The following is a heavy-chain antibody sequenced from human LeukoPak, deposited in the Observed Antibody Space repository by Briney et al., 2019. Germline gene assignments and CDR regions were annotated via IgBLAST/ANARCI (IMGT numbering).Heavy chain of an antibody. J-gene: IGHJ4*02. Sequence: SETLSLTCTVSGGSISSYYWSWIRQPPGKGLEWIGYIYYSGSTNYNPSLKSRVTISVDTSKNQFSLKLTSVTAADTAVYYCARTNGPSDSSWYQVPDYWGQGTLVTVSS. CDR2: IYYSGST. D-gene: IGHD6-13*01. V-gene: IGHV4-59*01. CDR3: ARTNGPSDSSWYQVPDY. CDR1: GGSISSYY.